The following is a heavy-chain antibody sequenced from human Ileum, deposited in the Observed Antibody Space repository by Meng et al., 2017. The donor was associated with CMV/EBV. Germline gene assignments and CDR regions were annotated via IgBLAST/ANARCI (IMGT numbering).Heavy chain of an antibody. CDR1: GFTFSNYW. V-gene: IGHV3-74*01. CDR2: INNDGSST. Sequence: GGSLRLSCAASGFTFSNYWMHWVRQAPGKGLVWVSRINNDGSSTNYADSVKCRFTISRDNAKNTLYLQMNSLRAEDTAVYYCARDPFRSETLWGQGTLVTVSS. CDR3: ARDPFRSETL. J-gene: IGHJ4*02.